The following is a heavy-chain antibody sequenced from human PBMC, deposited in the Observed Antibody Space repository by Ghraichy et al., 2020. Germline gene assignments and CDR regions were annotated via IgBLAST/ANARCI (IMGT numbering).Heavy chain of an antibody. D-gene: IGHD5-18*01. Sequence: GSLRLSCAASGFTFSSYAMSWVRQAPGKGLEWVSAISGSGGSTYYAGSVKGRFTISRDNSKNTLYLQMNSLRAEDTAVYYCATAEAMAYDYWGQGTLVTVSS. J-gene: IGHJ4*02. CDR1: GFTFSSYA. CDR3: ATAEAMAYDY. V-gene: IGHV3-23*01. CDR2: ISGSGGST.